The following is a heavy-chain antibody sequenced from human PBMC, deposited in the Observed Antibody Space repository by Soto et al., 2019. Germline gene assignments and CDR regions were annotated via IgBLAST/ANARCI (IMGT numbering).Heavy chain of an antibody. V-gene: IGHV3-9*01. J-gene: IGHJ3*02. D-gene: IGHD2-21*02. CDR3: AKDGPGGVVTAAFDI. CDR2: ISWNSGSI. CDR1: GFTFDDYA. Sequence: PGGSLRLSCAASGFTFDDYAMHWVRQAPGKGLEWVSGISWNSGSIGYADSVKGRFTVSRDNAKNSLYLQMNSLRAEDTALYYCAKDGPGGVVTAAFDIWGQGTMVTVSS.